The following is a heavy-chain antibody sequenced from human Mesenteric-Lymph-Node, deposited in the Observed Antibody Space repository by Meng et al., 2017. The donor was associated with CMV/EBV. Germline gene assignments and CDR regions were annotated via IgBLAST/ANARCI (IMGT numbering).Heavy chain of an antibody. J-gene: IGHJ6*02. CDR1: GGSFSGYY. Sequence: SETLSLTCAVYGGSFSGYYWSWIRQPPGKGLEWIGEINHSGSTNYNPSLKSRVTISVDTSKNQFSLKLSSVTAADTAVYYCARALTIFGVAIYYYGMDGWGQGTTVTVSS. CDR3: ARALTIFGVAIYYYGMDG. CDR2: INHSGST. V-gene: IGHV4-34*01. D-gene: IGHD3-3*01.